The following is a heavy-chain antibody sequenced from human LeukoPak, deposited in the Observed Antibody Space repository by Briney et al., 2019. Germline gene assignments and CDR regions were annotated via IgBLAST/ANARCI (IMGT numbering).Heavy chain of an antibody. CDR1: GYTFTSYG. J-gene: IGHJ6*02. CDR3: ARGNGILNRPYSYGMDV. Sequence: ASVKVSCKASGYTFTSYGISWVRQAPGQGLEWMGWISAYNGNTNYAQKLQGRVTMTTDTSTSTAYMELRSLRSDDTAVFYCARGNGILNRPYSYGMDVWGQGTAVTVSS. V-gene: IGHV1-18*01. D-gene: IGHD2-21*01. CDR2: ISAYNGNT.